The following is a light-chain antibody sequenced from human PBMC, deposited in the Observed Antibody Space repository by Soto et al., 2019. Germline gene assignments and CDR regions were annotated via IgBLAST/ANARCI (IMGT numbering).Light chain of an antibody. Sequence: QSALTQPASVSGSPGQSITISCTGTSSDVGGYNYVSWYQQHPGKAPKLMIYDVSNRPSGVSNRFSGSKSGNTASLTISALQAEDEADYYCNSYTSSSTLVFGTGTKLTVL. V-gene: IGLV2-14*01. CDR3: NSYTSSSTLV. CDR1: SSDVGGYNY. CDR2: DVS. J-gene: IGLJ1*01.